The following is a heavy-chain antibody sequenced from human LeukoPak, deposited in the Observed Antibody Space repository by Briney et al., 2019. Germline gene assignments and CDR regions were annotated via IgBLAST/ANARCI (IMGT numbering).Heavy chain of an antibody. CDR2: ISSSGSTI. D-gene: IGHD3-3*01. Sequence: GGSLRLSRAASGFTFSSYEMNWVRQAPGKGLEWVSYISSSGSTIYYADSVKGRFTISRDNAKNSLYLQMNSLRAEDTAVYYCARGDHYDFWSGYGYYYYGMDVWGQRTTVTVSS. CDR1: GFTFSSYE. J-gene: IGHJ6*02. CDR3: ARGDHYDFWSGYGYYYYGMDV. V-gene: IGHV3-48*03.